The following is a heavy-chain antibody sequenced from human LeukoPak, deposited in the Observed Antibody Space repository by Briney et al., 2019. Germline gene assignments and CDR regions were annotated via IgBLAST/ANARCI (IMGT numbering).Heavy chain of an antibody. CDR1: GFTFSSYS. V-gene: IGHV3-21*01. Sequence: SGGSLRLSCAASGFTFSSYSMNWVRQAPGKGLEWVSSISSSSSYIYYADSVKGRLTISRDNAKNSLYLQMNSLRAEDTAVYYCARGYYYGSGSPSYWGQGTLVTVSS. J-gene: IGHJ4*02. D-gene: IGHD3-10*01. CDR3: ARGYYYGSGSPSY. CDR2: ISSSSSYI.